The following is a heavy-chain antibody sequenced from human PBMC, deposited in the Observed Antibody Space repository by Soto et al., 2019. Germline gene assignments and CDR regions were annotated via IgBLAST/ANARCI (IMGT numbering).Heavy chain of an antibody. J-gene: IGHJ4*02. CDR3: VRGSGWYSPPAEFDY. CDR2: ISSNGGST. Sequence: EVQLVESGGGLVQPGGSLRLSCSASGFTCSSYAMHWVRQAPGTGLEYVSAISSNGGSTDYADSVKGRFTISRDNSKNTLYLQMSSLRAEDTALYYCVRGSGWYSPPAEFDYWGQGTLVTVSS. D-gene: IGHD6-19*01. V-gene: IGHV3-64D*08. CDR1: GFTCSSYA.